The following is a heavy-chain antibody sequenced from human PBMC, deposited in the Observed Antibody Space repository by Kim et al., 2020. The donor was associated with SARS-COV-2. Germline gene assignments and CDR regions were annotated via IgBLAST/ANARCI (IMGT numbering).Heavy chain of an antibody. CDR2: IYYSGST. J-gene: IGHJ3*02. Sequence: SETLSLTCTVSGGSISSSSYYWGWIRQPPGKGLEWIGSIYYSGSTYYNPSLKSRVTISVDTSKNQFSLKLSSVTAADTAVYYCAGGGEMATPTGAFDIWGQVTMVTVSS. D-gene: IGHD5-12*01. CDR3: AGGGEMATPTGAFDI. V-gene: IGHV4-39*01. CDR1: GGSISSSSYY.